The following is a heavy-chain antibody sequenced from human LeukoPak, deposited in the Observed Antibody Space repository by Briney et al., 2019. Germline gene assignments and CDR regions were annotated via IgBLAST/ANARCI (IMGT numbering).Heavy chain of an antibody. CDR1: GGSIGRGSYY. J-gene: IGHJ4*02. CDR3: ARAGGSVGWYGTIDY. D-gene: IGHD6-19*01. V-gene: IGHV4-61*09. CDR2: NYSSGST. Sequence: SETLSLTCTVSGGSIGRGSYYWGWIRQPAGKGLEWIGHNYSSGSTSYNPSLQSRVTISGDTSKHQFSLEVTSVTAADTAVYYCARAGGSVGWYGTIDYWGQGTLVTVSS.